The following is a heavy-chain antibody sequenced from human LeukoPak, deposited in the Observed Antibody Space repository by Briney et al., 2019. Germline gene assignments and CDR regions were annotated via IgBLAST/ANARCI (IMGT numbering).Heavy chain of an antibody. J-gene: IGHJ4*02. CDR2: IIPILGIA. Sequence: SVKVSCKASGGTFSSYAISWVRQAPGQGLEWMGRIIPILGIANYAQKFQGRVTIAADKSTSTAYMELSSLRSEDTAVYYCARRVVPAANFDYWGQGTLVTVSS. D-gene: IGHD2-2*01. CDR3: ARRVVPAANFDY. CDR1: GGTFSSYA. V-gene: IGHV1-69*04.